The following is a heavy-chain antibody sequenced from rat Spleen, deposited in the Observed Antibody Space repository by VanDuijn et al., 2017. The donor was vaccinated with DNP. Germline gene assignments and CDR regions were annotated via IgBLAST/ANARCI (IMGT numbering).Heavy chain of an antibody. Sequence: QVQLKESGPGLVQPSETLSLTCTVSGFSLTTYNVHWVRQHSGKSLEWMGRMWSDGDISYNPAFTSRLNINRDTSKRQVFLKMNNLQTEDTGTYYCARNRGYSSSGYFDYWGQGVMVTVSS. CDR3: ARNRGYSSSGYFDY. D-gene: IGHD1-2*01. CDR1: GFSLTTYN. V-gene: IGHV2S18*01. J-gene: IGHJ2*01. CDR2: MWSDGDI.